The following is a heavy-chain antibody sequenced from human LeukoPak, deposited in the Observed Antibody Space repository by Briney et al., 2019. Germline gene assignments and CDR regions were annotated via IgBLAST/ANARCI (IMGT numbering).Heavy chain of an antibody. CDR2: IHPSGTT. D-gene: IGHD1-1*01. Sequence: SETLSLTCAVSGFSISLGYYWVWIRQPAGQGLEWIGSIHPSGTTFYNSSLNNRITMTIDAPKNQFSLRLSLVTAVDTAVYFCATERERRITDWGQGTLVTVSS. CDR3: ATERERRITD. CDR1: GFSISLGYY. J-gene: IGHJ4*02. V-gene: IGHV4-38-2*02.